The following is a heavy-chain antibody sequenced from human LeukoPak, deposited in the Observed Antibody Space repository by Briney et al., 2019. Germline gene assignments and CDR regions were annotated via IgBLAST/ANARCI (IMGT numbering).Heavy chain of an antibody. J-gene: IGHJ4*02. CDR2: ISSSSSYI. CDR1: GFTFGSYS. V-gene: IGHV3-21*01. CDR3: ARATGGNSADY. Sequence: GGSLRLSCAASGFTFGSYSMNWVRQAPGKGLEWVSSISSSSSYIYYADSVKGRFTISRDNAKNSLYLQMNSLRAEDTAVYYCARATGGNSADYWGQGTLVTVSS. D-gene: IGHD4-23*01.